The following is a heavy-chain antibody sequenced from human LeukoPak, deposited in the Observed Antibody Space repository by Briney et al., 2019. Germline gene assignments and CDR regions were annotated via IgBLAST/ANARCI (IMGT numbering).Heavy chain of an antibody. CDR1: GYSFTSYW. V-gene: IGHV5-10-1*01. CDR2: IDPSDSYT. Sequence: GESLKISCKGSGYSFTSYWISWVRQMPGKGLEWMGRIDPSDSYTNYSPSFQGHVSISADKSISTAYLQWSSLKASDTAMYYRHLAVAGNYGMDVWGQGTTVTVSS. CDR3: HLAVAGNYGMDV. D-gene: IGHD6-19*01. J-gene: IGHJ6*02.